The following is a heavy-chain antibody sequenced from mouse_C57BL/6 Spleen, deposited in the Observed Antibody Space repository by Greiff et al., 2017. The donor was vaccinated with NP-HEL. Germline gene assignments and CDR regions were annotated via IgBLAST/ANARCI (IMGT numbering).Heavy chain of an antibody. Sequence: VKLQQPGTELVKPGASVKLSCKASGYTFTSYWMHWVKQRPGQGLEWIGNINPSNGGTNYNEKFKSKATLTVDTSSSTAYMQLSSLTSEDSAVYYCARDTTVVATYYFDYWGQGTTLTVSS. V-gene: IGHV1-53*01. J-gene: IGHJ2*01. CDR1: GYTFTSYW. D-gene: IGHD1-1*01. CDR3: ARDTTVVATYYFDY. CDR2: INPSNGGT.